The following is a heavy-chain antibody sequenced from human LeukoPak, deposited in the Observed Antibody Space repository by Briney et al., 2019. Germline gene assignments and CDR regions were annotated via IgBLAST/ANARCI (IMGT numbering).Heavy chain of an antibody. D-gene: IGHD6-19*01. CDR1: GDSISSDN. CDR2: IYYSGST. J-gene: IGHJ5*02. Sequence: SETLSLTCTVSGDSISSDNSRCTRERPGKRLKRIGYIYYSGSTTYNPSLKSRVTISVDTSKNQFSLKLSSVTAADTALYYCARTDSGYDAGSHFPGDKAVAGTRWFDRWGQGSLVTVSS. V-gene: IGHV4-59*08. CDR3: ARTDSGYDAGSHFPGDKAVAGTRWFDR.